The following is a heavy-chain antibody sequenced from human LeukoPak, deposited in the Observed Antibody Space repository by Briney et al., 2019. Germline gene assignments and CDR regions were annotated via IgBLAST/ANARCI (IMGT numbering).Heavy chain of an antibody. CDR2: MNPNSGNT. Sequence: ASVKVSCKASGYTFTSYVINWVRQATGQGLEWMGWMNPNSGNTGYAQKFQGRVTMTRNTSISTAYMELSSLRSEDTAVYYCATSAGSWYPSFDYWGQGTLVTVSS. V-gene: IGHV1-8*01. J-gene: IGHJ4*02. CDR1: GYTFTSYV. CDR3: ATSAGSWYPSFDY. D-gene: IGHD6-13*01.